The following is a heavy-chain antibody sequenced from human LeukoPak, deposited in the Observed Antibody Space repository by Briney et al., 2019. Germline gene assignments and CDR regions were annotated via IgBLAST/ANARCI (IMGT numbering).Heavy chain of an antibody. Sequence: PSETLSLTCAVCGGSFSGYYWSWIRQPPGKGLEWIGEINHSGSTNYNPSLKSRVTISVDTSKNQFSLELSSVTAADTAVYYCARRALTIFGVAQHFDYWGQGTLVTVSS. J-gene: IGHJ4*02. CDR3: ARRALTIFGVAQHFDY. CDR2: INHSGST. D-gene: IGHD3-3*01. V-gene: IGHV4-34*01. CDR1: GGSFSGYY.